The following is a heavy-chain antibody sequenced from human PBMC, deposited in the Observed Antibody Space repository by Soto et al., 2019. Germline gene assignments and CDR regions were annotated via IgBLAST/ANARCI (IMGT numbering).Heavy chain of an antibody. Sequence: PSQTLSLTCAVSGDSVSSNKIAWNWLRQSPWRGLEWLGRTYYRSKWYNEYAVSVRSRITINLDTSKNQFYLQLNSVTPEDTAVYYCARGRWSTFDDWGQGAQVTVSS. J-gene: IGHJ4*02. CDR2: TYYRSKWYN. D-gene: IGHD2-15*01. V-gene: IGHV6-1*01. CDR1: GDSVSSNKIA. CDR3: ARGRWSTFDD.